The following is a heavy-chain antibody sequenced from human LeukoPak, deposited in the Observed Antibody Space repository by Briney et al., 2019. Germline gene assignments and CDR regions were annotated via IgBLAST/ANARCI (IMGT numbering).Heavy chain of an antibody. V-gene: IGHV4-59*01. CDR1: GGSISGYY. CDR2: IRYSGTT. J-gene: IGHJ4*02. CDR3: ARVSSGGYFHTYYFDY. Sequence: PSETLSLTCTVSGGSISGYYWSWIRQPPGKGLEWIGYIRYSGTTNYSPSLKSRATITVDTSNNQFSLNLISVTAADTAIYYCARVSSGGYFHTYYFDYWGQGTLVTVSS. D-gene: IGHD3-22*01.